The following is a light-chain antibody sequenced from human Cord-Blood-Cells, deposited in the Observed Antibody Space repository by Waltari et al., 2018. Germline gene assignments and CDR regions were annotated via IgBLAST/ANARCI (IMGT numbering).Light chain of an antibody. CDR3: QQYDNLPLT. CDR1: QDISNY. CDR2: DAS. J-gene: IGKJ4*01. V-gene: IGKV1-33*01. Sequence: DIQMTQSPSSLSASVGDRVTIPCQASQDISNYLNWYQQKPGKAPKPLNYDASNLETGVPSRFSGSGSGTDFTFTISSLQPEDIATYYCQQYDNLPLTFGGGTKVEIK.